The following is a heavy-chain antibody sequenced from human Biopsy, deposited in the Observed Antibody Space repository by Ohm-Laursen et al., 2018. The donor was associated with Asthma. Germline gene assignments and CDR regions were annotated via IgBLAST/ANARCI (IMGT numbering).Heavy chain of an antibody. D-gene: IGHD4-17*01. Sequence: LSLTCAASGFTFSSYSMNWVRQAPGKGLEWASYISSSSTIYYADSVKGRFTISRDNAKNSLYLQMNSLRDEDTAVYYCARPRWGPYGYWGQGTLVTVSS. J-gene: IGHJ4*02. V-gene: IGHV3-48*02. CDR2: ISSSSTI. CDR3: ARPRWGPYGY. CDR1: GFTFSSYS.